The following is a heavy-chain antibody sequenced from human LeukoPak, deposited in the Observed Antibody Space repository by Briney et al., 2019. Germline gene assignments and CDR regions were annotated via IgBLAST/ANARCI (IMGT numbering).Heavy chain of an antibody. CDR3: ARDLPRKRGVTKRAFDI. CDR2: IYTSGST. D-gene: IGHD4-17*01. CDR1: XIXXXX. J-gene: IGHJ3*02. V-gene: IGHV4-4*07. Sequence: XIXXXXWSWIRQPAGKGLEWIGRIYTSGSTNYNPSLKSRVTMSVDTSKNQFSLKLSSVTAADTAVYYCARDLPRKRGVTKRAFDIWGQGTMVTVSS.